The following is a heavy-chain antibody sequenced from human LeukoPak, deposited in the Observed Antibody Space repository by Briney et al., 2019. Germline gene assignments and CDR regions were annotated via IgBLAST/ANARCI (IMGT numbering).Heavy chain of an antibody. CDR2: IYSGGST. CDR1: GFTVSSNY. CDR3: ATGGSYLSAFDI. D-gene: IGHD1-26*01. Sequence: GGSLRLSCAASGFTVSSNYMSWVRQAPGKGLEWVSIIYSGGSTFYADSVKGRFTISRDNSKNTLYLQMNSLRAEDTAVYYCATGGSYLSAFDIWGQGTMVTVSS. J-gene: IGHJ3*02. V-gene: IGHV3-53*01.